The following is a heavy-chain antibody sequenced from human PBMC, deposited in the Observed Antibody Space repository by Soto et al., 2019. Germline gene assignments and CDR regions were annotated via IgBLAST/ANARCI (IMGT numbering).Heavy chain of an antibody. D-gene: IGHD3-9*01. CDR2: INAGNGNT. Sequence: QVQLVQSGAEVKKPGASVKVSCKASGYTFTSYAMHWVRQAPGQRLEWMGWINAGNGNTKYSQKFQGRVTITRDTSASTAYMELSSLRSEDTAVYYCARNGRGILSAAQGSGFDPWGQGTLVTVSS. V-gene: IGHV1-3*01. CDR3: ARNGRGILSAAQGSGFDP. CDR1: GYTFTSYA. J-gene: IGHJ5*02.